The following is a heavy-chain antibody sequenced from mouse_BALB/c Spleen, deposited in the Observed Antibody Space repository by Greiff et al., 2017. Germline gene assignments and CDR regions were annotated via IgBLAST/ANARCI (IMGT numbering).Heavy chain of an antibody. CDR2: IRNKANGYTT. CDR3: ARDIRGITRSTMITTTEFAY. V-gene: IGHV7-3*02. Sequence: EVQLVESGGGLVQPGGSLRLSCATSGFTFTDYYMSWVRQPPGKALEWLGFIRNKANGYTTEYSASVKGRFTISRDNSQSILYLQMNTLRAEDSATYYCARDIRGITRSTMITTTEFAYWGQGTLVTVSA. CDR1: GFTFTDYY. D-gene: IGHD2-4*01. J-gene: IGHJ3*01.